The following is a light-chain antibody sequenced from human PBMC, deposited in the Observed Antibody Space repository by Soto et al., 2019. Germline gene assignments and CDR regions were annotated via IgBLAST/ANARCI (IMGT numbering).Light chain of an antibody. V-gene: IGLV2-8*01. CDR2: EVT. CDR3: SSYTSTYV. J-gene: IGLJ1*01. CDR1: SSDVGGYDH. Sequence: QSALTQPPSASGSPGQSVTIPCTGTSSDVGGYDHVSWYQQHPGKAPKLMIYEVTKRPAGVPDRFSGSKSGNTASLTVSGLQAEDEADYYCSSYTSTYVFGIGTKVTVL.